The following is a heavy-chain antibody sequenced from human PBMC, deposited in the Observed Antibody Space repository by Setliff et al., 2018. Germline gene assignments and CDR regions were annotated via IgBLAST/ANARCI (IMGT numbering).Heavy chain of an antibody. CDR2: IYYSGTI. D-gene: IGHD3-16*02. J-gene: IGHJ4*02. CDR1: GGSISSSSYY. Sequence: SETLSLTCTVSGGSISSSSYYWGWIRQPPGKGLEWIGSIYYSGTIYYNPSFKSRVTISVDTSKNQVSLKLSSVTAADTAVYYCARSGDYIWGSYRPYYFDHWGQG. CDR3: ARSGDYIWGSYRPYYFDH. V-gene: IGHV4-39*07.